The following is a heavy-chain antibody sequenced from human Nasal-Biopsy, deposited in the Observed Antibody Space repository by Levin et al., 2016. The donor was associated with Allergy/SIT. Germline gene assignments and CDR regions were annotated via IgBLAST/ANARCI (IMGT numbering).Heavy chain of an antibody. D-gene: IGHD3/OR15-3a*01. CDR3: ARTVRRRFEK. V-gene: IGHV4-59*01. Sequence: SETLSLTCTVSGVSIGGYSWSWLRQPPGKGLEWVGFVEYPGTLLYSPSLKTRVTISVDASRNQFSLILTSVTAADTAVYYCARTVRRRFEKWGQGTLVTVSS. CDR2: VEYPGTL. J-gene: IGHJ4*02. CDR1: GVSIGGYS.